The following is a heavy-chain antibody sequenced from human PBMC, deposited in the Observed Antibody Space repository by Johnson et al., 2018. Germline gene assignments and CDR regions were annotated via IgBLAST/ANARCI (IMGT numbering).Heavy chain of an antibody. J-gene: IGHJ3*01. CDR3: VRNGGAFDF. Sequence: EVQLVESGGGLVQXGGSLRLSCEASGFTFSNHWISWVRQAPGKGLEWVANIKQDGSDKNYVDSVKGRFTISRDNAQNSLYLQMNSLRAEDTAVYYCVRNGGAFDFWGQGTRVTVSS. CDR2: IKQDGSDK. V-gene: IGHV3-7*01. CDR1: GFTFSNHW. D-gene: IGHD2-8*01.